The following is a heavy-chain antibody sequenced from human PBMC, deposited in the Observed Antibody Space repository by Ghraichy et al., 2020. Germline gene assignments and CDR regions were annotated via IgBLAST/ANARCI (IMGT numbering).Heavy chain of an antibody. V-gene: IGHV3-7*01. Sequence: GALRLSCAVSGFTFTRDWMSWVRQAPGKGLEWGANIRDDGGEKYYAESVRGRFTISRDNVQNLVFLQMDSLRVEDSAMYYCARDTNDYDWGSVRPTFEFNWFDPWGQGTLVTVS. D-gene: IGHD3-16*01. CDR3: ARDTNDYDWGSVRPTFEFNWFDP. J-gene: IGHJ5*02. CDR2: IRDDGGEK. CDR1: GFTFTRDW.